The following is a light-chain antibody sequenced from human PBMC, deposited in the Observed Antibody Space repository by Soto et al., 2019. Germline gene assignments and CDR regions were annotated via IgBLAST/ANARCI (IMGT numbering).Light chain of an antibody. CDR3: QQDGSSQGYT. CDR2: GAS. V-gene: IGKV3-20*01. J-gene: IGKJ2*01. Sequence: EIVLTQSPGTLSLSPGERATLSCRASQSVSSNYLAWYRQKPGQAPRLLIYGASNRATGSPDRFCGSGYGTDFTLNISRLGPEDLAVCYCQQDGSSQGYTLGQGTQLEIK. CDR1: QSVSSNY.